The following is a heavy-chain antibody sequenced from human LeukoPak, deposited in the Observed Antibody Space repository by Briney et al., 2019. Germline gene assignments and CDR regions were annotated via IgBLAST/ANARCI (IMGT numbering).Heavy chain of an antibody. D-gene: IGHD3-22*01. CDR1: GYTFTSYG. CDR2: ISAYNGNT. V-gene: IGHV1-18*01. J-gene: IGHJ4*02. Sequence: ASVKVSCKASGYTFTSYGISWVRQAPGQGLEWMGWISAYNGNTNYAQKLQGRVTMTTDTSTSTAYMELRSLRSDDTAVYYCARSPRYDSSGYYYSYYFDYWGQGALVTVSS. CDR3: ARSPRYDSSGYYYSYYFDY.